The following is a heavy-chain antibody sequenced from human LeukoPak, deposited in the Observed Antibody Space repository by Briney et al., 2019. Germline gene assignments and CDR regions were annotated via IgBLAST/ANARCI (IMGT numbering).Heavy chain of an antibody. CDR3: ARHTGSLYDFWSGYIDY. D-gene: IGHD3-3*01. V-gene: IGHV1-18*04. CDR1: GYTFTDYY. J-gene: IGHJ4*02. CDR2: ISVYNGNT. Sequence: ASVKVSCKASGYTFTDYYINWVRQAPGQGLEWMGWISVYNGNTKYVQKFQGRVTMTTDTSTRTAYMELRSLRSDDTAVYYCARHTGSLYDFWSGYIDYWGQGTLVTVSS.